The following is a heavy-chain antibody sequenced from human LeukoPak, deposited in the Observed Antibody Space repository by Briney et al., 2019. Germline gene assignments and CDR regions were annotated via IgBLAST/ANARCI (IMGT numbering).Heavy chain of an antibody. J-gene: IGHJ6*03. CDR1: GGSFSGYY. CDR3: ARDPPNDYGDYNYYYYMDV. D-gene: IGHD4-17*01. Sequence: PSETLSLTCAVYGGSFSGYYWSWIRQPPGKGLEWIGEINHSGSTNYNPSLKSRVTMSVDTSKNQFSLKLSSVTAADTAVYYCARDPPNDYGDYNYYYYMDVWGKGTTVTVSS. CDR2: INHSGST. V-gene: IGHV4-34*01.